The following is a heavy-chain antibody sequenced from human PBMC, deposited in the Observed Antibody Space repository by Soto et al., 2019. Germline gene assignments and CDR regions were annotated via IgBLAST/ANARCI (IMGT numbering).Heavy chain of an antibody. CDR1: GGSISSGDYY. D-gene: IGHD3-10*01. J-gene: IGHJ6*02. Sequence: SETLSLTCTVSGGSISSGDYYWSWIRQPPGKGLEWIGYIYYSGSTYYNPSLKSRVTISVDTSKNQFSLKLSSVTAADTAVYYCARDARDYYGSGGYYYGMDVWGQETTVTVSS. V-gene: IGHV4-30-4*01. CDR2: IYYSGST. CDR3: ARDARDYYGSGGYYYGMDV.